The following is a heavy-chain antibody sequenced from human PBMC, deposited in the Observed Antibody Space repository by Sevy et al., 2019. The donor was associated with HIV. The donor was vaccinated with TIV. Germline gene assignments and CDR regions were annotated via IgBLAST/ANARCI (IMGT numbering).Heavy chain of an antibody. Sequence: GGSLRLSCAASGFTFNNYVMNWVRQAPGKGLEWVSVISHGGGTTYYADSGKGRFTISRDDSKDTGYLEMNSLRAEDTVVYYCARRYLPSAPPALDYWGQGTLVTVSS. J-gene: IGHJ4*02. CDR3: ARRYLPSAPPALDY. V-gene: IGHV3-23*01. D-gene: IGHD2-2*01. CDR1: GFTFNNYV. CDR2: ISHGGGTT.